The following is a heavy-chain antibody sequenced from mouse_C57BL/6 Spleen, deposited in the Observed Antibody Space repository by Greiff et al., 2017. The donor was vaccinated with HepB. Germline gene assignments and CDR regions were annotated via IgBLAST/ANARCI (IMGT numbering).Heavy chain of an antibody. CDR2: IDPEDGDT. D-gene: IGHD1-1*01. CDR3: TVYYGSTYFDY. CDR1: GFNIKDYY. J-gene: IGHJ2*01. V-gene: IGHV14-1*01. Sequence: EVKLMESGAELVRPGASVKLSCTASGFNIKDYYMHWVKQRPEQGLEWIGRIDPEDGDTEYAPKFQGKATMTADTSSNTAYLQLSSLTSEDTAVYYCTVYYGSTYFDYWGQGTTLTVSS.